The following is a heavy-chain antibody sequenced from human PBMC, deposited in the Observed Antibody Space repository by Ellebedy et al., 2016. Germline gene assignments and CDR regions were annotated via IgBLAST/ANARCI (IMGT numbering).Heavy chain of an antibody. J-gene: IGHJ5*02. D-gene: IGHD2-21*01. V-gene: IGHV3-53*01. CDR1: GFTVIGND. Sequence: GESLKISCTASGFTVIGNDMSWVRQAPGKGLEWVSVIYSGGTTNYADSVKGRFIISRDTSKNTLYLQMNSLRAEDTAVYYCATRISEGAWGQGTLVTVSS. CDR2: IYSGGTT. CDR3: ATRISEGA.